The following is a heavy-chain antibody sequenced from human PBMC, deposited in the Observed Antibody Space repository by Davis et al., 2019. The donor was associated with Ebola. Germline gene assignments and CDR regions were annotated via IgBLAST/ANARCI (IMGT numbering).Heavy chain of an antibody. CDR2: ISGSGGST. V-gene: IGHV3-23*01. D-gene: IGHD6-6*01. CDR1: GFTFSSDW. CDR3: TYSSSSRGDY. Sequence: GESLKISCAASGFTFSSDWMHWVRQAPGKGLEWVSAISGSGGSTYYADSVKGRFTISSDNSKNTLYLQMNSLKTEDTAVYYCTYSSSSRGDYWGQGTLVTVSS. J-gene: IGHJ4*02.